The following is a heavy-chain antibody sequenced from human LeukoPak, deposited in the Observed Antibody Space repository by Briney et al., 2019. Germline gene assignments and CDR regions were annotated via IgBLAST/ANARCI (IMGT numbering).Heavy chain of an antibody. V-gene: IGHV3-9*01. CDR1: GFTFDDYA. CDR2: ISWNSGSI. CDR3: ARDWGSSWTPPCDP. D-gene: IGHD6-13*01. J-gene: IGHJ5*02. Sequence: GGSLRLSCAASGFTFDDYAMHWVRHAPGKGLEWVSGISWNSGSIGYADSVKGRFTISRDNAKNSLYLQMNSLRAEDAALYHCARDWGSSWTPPCDPWGQGTLVTVSS.